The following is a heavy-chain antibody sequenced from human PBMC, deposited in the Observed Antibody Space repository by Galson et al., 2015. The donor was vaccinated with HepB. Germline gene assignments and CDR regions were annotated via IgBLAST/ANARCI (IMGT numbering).Heavy chain of an antibody. D-gene: IGHD6-19*01. CDR1: GFTFSSYG. V-gene: IGHV3-30*18. J-gene: IGHJ6*02. CDR2: ISYDGSNK. Sequence: SLRLSCAASGFTFSSYGMHWVRQAPGKGLEWVAVISYDGSNKYYADSVKGRFTISRGNSKNTLYLQMNSLRAEDTAVYYCAKILAYSSGWYDYYYGMDVWGQGTTVTVSS. CDR3: AKILAYSSGWYDYYYGMDV.